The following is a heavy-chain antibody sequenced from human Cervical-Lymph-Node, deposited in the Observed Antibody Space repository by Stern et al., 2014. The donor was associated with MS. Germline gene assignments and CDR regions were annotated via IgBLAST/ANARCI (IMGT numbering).Heavy chain of an antibody. Sequence: VQLVESGGGVVQPGRSLGLSWVASGFPFSTSVMHWVRQAPGKGLEWVAVVWNDGSKEHFTESVKGRFSTSRDTAKNTLHLQMSSLRAEDTAVYFCATSTASDAFDIWGQGTLVTVSS. CDR2: VWNDGSKE. V-gene: IGHV3-33*01. D-gene: IGHD2/OR15-2a*01. J-gene: IGHJ3*02. CDR3: ATSTASDAFDI. CDR1: GFPFSTSV.